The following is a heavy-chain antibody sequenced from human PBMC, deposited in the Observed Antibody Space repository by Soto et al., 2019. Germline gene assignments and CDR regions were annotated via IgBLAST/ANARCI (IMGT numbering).Heavy chain of an antibody. CDR1: GGTCSSYT. D-gene: IGHD3-3*01. CDR2: TSPILDKT. CDR3: ARESGHALDI. J-gene: IGHJ3*02. Sequence: KISCNASGGTCSSYTISWVRQAPGKGLEWMGRTSPILDKTNYAQKFQGRVTMTADKSTSTAYMELRSLRSEDTAVYYCARESGHALDIWGQGTKVTVSS. V-gene: IGHV1-69*08.